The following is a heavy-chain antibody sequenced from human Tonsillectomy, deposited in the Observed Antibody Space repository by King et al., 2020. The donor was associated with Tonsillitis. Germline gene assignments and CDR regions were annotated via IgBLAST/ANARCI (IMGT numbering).Heavy chain of an antibody. D-gene: IGHD2-2*01. Sequence: VQLVESGGGLIKPGGSLRLSCTASGFTFSSYTINWVRQAPGKGLEWVASTSSGDTYIYYADSVKGRFTVSSDNANSSLHLHMNSQRAGDTAVYYCARVGEIVVQPSATPYYYYSAMDVCGHGTPVTVSS. CDR3: ARVGEIVVQPSATPYYYYSAMDV. CDR2: TSSGDTYI. V-gene: IGHV3-21*01. CDR1: GFTFSSYT. J-gene: IGHJ6*02.